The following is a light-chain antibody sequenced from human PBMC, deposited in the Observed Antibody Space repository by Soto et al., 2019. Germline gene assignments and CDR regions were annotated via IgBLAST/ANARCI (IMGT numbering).Light chain of an antibody. J-gene: IGKJ1*01. CDR3: HRYGSSRT. Sequence: DIGLTQSPGTLSLSPGERATLSCRASQTVYSSYLAWYQQKPGQAPRILIYGASSRATGIPDRFSGSGSGTDFTLTISRLEPEDFAVYYCHRYGSSRTFGHGTKLDIK. CDR1: QTVYSSY. CDR2: GAS. V-gene: IGKV3-20*01.